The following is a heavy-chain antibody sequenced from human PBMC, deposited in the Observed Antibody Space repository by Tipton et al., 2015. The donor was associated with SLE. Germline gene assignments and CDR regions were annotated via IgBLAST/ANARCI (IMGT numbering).Heavy chain of an antibody. J-gene: IGHJ4*02. CDR3: TGSDVDVTAVPAY. D-gene: IGHD2-21*02. CDR2: INPSGGST. CDR1: GYTFTSYY. V-gene: IGHV1-46*01. Sequence: QLVQSGAEVKKPGASVKVSCKASGYTFTSYYMHWVRQAPGQGLEWMGIINPSGGSTSYAQKFQGRVTMTRDTSTSTVYMELSSLRSEDTAVYYCTGSDVDVTAVPAYWGQGTLVTVSS.